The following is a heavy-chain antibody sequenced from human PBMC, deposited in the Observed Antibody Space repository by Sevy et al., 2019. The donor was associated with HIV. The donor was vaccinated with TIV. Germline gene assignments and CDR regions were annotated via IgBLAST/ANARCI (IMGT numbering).Heavy chain of an antibody. CDR3: VRGKSGYGYALNY. V-gene: IGHV3-66*01. Sequence: GGSLRLSCAASGFTVNSNYMTWVRQAPGKGLEGVSVIHSDETTYHADSVKDRFTISRDNFKNTLYLHMSSLRAEDTAVYYCVRGKSGYGYALNYWGQGTLVTVSS. J-gene: IGHJ4*02. CDR2: IHSDETT. D-gene: IGHD5-18*01. CDR1: GFTVNSNY.